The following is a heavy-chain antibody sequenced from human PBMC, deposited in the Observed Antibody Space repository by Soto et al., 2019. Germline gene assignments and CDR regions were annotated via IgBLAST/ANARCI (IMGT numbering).Heavy chain of an antibody. D-gene: IGHD3-22*01. CDR2: IYWDDDK. J-gene: IGHJ5*02. CDR3: AHRPAPLGYYDSRGYGEFDP. CDR1: GFSLSTSGVG. V-gene: IGHV2-5*02. Sequence: QITLKESGPTLVKPTQTLTLTCTFSGFSLSTSGVGVGWIRQPPGKALEWLALIYWDDDKRYSPSLKSRLTITKDTSKNQVVLTMTNIDPVDTATYYCAHRPAPLGYYDSRGYGEFDPWGQGTLVTVSS.